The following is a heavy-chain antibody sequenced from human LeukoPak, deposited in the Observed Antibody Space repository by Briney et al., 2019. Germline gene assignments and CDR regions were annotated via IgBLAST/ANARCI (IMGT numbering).Heavy chain of an antibody. J-gene: IGHJ4*02. V-gene: IGHV4-61*01. Sequence: SETLSLTCTVSGGSVSSGSYYWSWIRQPPGKGLEWIGYIYYSGSTNYNPSLKSRVTMSVDTSKNQFSLKLSSVTAADTAVYYCARDRIAAAGTGPRPYYFDYWGQGTLVTVSS. CDR2: IYYSGST. CDR1: GGSVSSGSYY. D-gene: IGHD6-13*01. CDR3: ARDRIAAAGTGPRPYYFDY.